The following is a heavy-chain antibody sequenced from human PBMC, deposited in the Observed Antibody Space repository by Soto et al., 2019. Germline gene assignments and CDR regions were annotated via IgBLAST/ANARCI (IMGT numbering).Heavy chain of an antibody. CDR3: ARASSNLNYRGAFDI. CDR1: GYTFTSFG. Sequence: QVQLVQSGAEVKKPGASVKVSCKASGYTFTSFGISWVRQAPGHGLDWMGWISAYNGNTNYAQKLQGRVTMTTDTSTSTAYMELRSLRSDDTAVDYCARASSNLNYRGAFDIWGQGTMVTVSS. CDR2: ISAYNGNT. V-gene: IGHV1-18*01. D-gene: IGHD1-7*01. J-gene: IGHJ3*02.